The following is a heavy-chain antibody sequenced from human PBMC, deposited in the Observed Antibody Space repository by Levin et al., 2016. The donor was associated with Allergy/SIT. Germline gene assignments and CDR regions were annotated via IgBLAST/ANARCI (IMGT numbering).Heavy chain of an antibody. CDR2: IIPIFGTA. D-gene: IGHD3-10*01. J-gene: IGHJ6*03. V-gene: IGHV1-69*01. Sequence: WVRQAPGQGLEWMGGIIPIFGTANYAQKFQGRVTITADESTSTAYMELSSLRSEDTAVYYCATKPMVRPQHPMDVWGKGTTVTVSS. CDR3: ATKPMVRPQHPMDV.